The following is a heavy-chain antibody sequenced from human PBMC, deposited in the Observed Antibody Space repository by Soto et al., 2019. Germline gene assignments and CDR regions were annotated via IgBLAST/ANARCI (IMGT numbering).Heavy chain of an antibody. J-gene: IGHJ5*02. V-gene: IGHV3-11*01. CDR3: ARGQQLVANWLDP. Sequence: GGSLRLSCAASGFPFSDSYMAWIRHAPGKGLEEIATISSTGSTPYYADSVKGRFTISRDNAQNSLYLEMNNLRAEDTAVYYCARGQQLVANWLDPWGQGILVTVSS. CDR1: GFPFSDSY. D-gene: IGHD6-6*01. CDR2: ISSTGSTP.